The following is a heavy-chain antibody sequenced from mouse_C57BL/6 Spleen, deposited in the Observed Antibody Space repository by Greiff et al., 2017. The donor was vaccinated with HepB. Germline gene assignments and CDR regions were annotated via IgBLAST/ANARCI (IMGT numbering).Heavy chain of an antibody. Sequence: DVQLQESGPGLVKPSQSLSLTCSVTGYSITSGYYWNWIRQFPGNKLEWMGYISYDGSNNYNPSLKNRISITRDTSKNQFFLKLNSVTTEDTATYYCARGYGSSYEGYFDYWGQGTTLTVSS. V-gene: IGHV3-6*01. CDR3: ARGYGSSYEGYFDY. D-gene: IGHD1-1*01. CDR1: GYSITSGYY. CDR2: ISYDGSN. J-gene: IGHJ2*01.